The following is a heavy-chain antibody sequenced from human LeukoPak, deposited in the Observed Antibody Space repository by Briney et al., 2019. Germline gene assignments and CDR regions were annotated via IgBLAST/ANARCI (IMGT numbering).Heavy chain of an antibody. J-gene: IGHJ4*02. V-gene: IGHV3-30*03. CDR2: ISYDGSNK. CDR3: ARHYDSSGNYYFDY. D-gene: IGHD3-22*01. Sequence: GGALRLSCAASGFTFSSYGMHRVRQAPGKGLEWVAVISYDGSNKYYADSVKGRFTISRDNSKNTLYLQMNSLRAEDTAVYHCARHYDSSGNYYFDYWGQGTLVTVSS. CDR1: GFTFSSYG.